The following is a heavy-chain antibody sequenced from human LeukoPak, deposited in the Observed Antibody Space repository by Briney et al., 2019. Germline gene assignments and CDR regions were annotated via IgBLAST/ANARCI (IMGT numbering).Heavy chain of an antibody. CDR3: ARYRFVVGATDSFDI. Sequence: PGGSLRLSCAASGFTFSSYSMSWVRQAPGKGLEWVSSITSSSSYTYYADSVKGRFTISRDNAKNSLYLQMNSLRAEDTALYYCARYRFVVGATDSFDIWGQGTMVTVSS. D-gene: IGHD1-26*01. CDR2: ITSSSSYT. V-gene: IGHV3-21*01. CDR1: GFTFSSYS. J-gene: IGHJ3*02.